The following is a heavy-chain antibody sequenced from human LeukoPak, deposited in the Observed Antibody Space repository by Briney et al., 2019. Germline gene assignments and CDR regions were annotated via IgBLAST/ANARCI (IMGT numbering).Heavy chain of an antibody. J-gene: IGHJ4*02. D-gene: IGHD5-18*01. V-gene: IGHV4-34*01. CDR1: GGSFSGYY. Sequence: PSETLSLTCAVYGGSFSGYYWSWIRQPPGKGLEWIGEINHSGSTNYNPSLKSRVTISVDTSKNQFSLKLSSVTAADTAVYYCARGGGAAMAKAGLPFGYWGQGTLVTVSS. CDR3: ARGGGAAMAKAGLPFGY. CDR2: INHSGST.